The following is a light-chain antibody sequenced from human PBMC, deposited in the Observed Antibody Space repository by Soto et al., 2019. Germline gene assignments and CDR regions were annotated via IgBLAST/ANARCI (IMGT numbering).Light chain of an antibody. J-gene: IGKJ1*01. Sequence: EILVTQSPATLSVSPGERATLSCRASQSLNRNLAWYQQKRGQAPRLLIYGALTRASGIPARFSGSGSGTDFTLTISSLQSEDFAVYYCGQYNKWPRTFGQGTKVDIK. CDR3: GQYNKWPRT. CDR1: QSLNRN. CDR2: GAL. V-gene: IGKV3-15*01.